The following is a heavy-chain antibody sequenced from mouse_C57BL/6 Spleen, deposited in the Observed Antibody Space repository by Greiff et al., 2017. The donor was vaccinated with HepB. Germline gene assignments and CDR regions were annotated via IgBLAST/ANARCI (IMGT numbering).Heavy chain of an antibody. J-gene: IGHJ2*01. Sequence: QVQLQQPGAELVMPGASVKLSCKASGYTFTSYWMHWVKQRPGQGLEWIGEIDPSDSYTNYNQKFKGKSTLTVDKSSSTAYMQLSSLTSEDSAVYYCARSGGYYGSSYEGFDYWGQGTTLTVSS. D-gene: IGHD1-1*01. CDR2: IDPSDSYT. CDR3: ARSGGYYGSSYEGFDY. CDR1: GYTFTSYW. V-gene: IGHV1-69*01.